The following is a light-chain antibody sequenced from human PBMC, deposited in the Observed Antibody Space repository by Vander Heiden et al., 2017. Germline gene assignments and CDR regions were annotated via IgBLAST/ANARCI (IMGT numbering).Light chain of an antibody. CDR2: SKN. J-gene: IGLJ2*01. Sequence: QSVLTQPPSASGTPVQRVTISCSGSSSNIGSNTVNWYQQLPGTAPKLRNNSKNQRPSGVPDRFSGSKSGTAASLAISGLQSEDEADDYCAAWDDSLNGLVFGGGTKLTVL. CDR3: AAWDDSLNGLV. CDR1: SSNIGSNT. V-gene: IGLV1-44*01.